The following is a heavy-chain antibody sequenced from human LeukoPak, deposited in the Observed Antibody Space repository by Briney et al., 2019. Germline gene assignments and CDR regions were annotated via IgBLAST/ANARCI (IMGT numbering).Heavy chain of an antibody. D-gene: IGHD1-26*01. V-gene: IGHV3-9*01. CDR3: AKGRGSSARYYFDY. CDR1: GFTFDDYA. Sequence: GGSLRLSCAASGFTFDDYAMHWVRQAPGKGLYWVSGISWNSGSIGYADSVKGRFTISRDNAKNSLYLQMNSLRAEDTALYYCAKGRGSSARYYFDYWGQGTLVTVSS. CDR2: ISWNSGSI. J-gene: IGHJ4*02.